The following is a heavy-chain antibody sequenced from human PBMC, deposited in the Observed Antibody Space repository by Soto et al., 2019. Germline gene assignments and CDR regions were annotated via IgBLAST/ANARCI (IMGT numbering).Heavy chain of an antibody. CDR3: ARDSRPYYYDSSGYYYASY. CDR2: IIPIFGTA. V-gene: IGHV1-69*13. D-gene: IGHD3-22*01. Sequence: SVKVSCKASGGTFSSYAISWVRQAPGQGLEWMGGIIPIFGTANYAQKFQGRVTITADESTSTAYMELSSLRSEDTAVYYCARDSRPYYYDSSGYYYASYCGQGTLVTVSS. CDR1: GGTFSSYA. J-gene: IGHJ4*02.